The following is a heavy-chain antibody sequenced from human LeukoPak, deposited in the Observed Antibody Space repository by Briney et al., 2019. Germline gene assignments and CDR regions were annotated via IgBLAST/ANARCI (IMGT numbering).Heavy chain of an antibody. CDR2: ISAYNGNT. CDR3: ARGPNSSGWYMGTGTTEFDP. J-gene: IGHJ5*02. Sequence: ASVKVSCKASGYTFTSYDINWVRQAPGQGLEWMGWISAYNGNTNYAQKLQGRVTTTTDTSTSTAYMELRSLRSDDTAVYYCARGPNSSGWYMGTGTTEFDPWGQGTLVTVSS. CDR1: GYTFTSYD. V-gene: IGHV1-18*01. D-gene: IGHD6-19*01.